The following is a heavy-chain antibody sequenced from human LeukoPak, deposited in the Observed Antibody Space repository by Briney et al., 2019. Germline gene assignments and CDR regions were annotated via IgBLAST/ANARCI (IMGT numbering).Heavy chain of an antibody. CDR3: ARDPLVTTENYYYYYMDV. CDR2: ISSSGSTI. Sequence: GGSLRLSCAASGFTFSDYYMSWIRQAPGKGLEWVSYISSSGSTIYYADSVKRRFTISRDNAKNSLYLQMNSLRAEDTAVYYCARDPLVTTENYYYYYMDVWGKGTTVTVSS. CDR1: GFTFSDYY. V-gene: IGHV3-11*01. J-gene: IGHJ6*03. D-gene: IGHD5-18*01.